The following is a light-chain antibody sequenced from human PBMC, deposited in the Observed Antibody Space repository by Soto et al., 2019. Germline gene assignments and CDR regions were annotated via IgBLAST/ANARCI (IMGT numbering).Light chain of an antibody. V-gene: IGLV2-11*01. CDR3: CSYVGSYTWV. CDR1: SSDVADYNY. CDR2: DVS. J-gene: IGLJ3*02. Sequence: QSALTQPRSVSGSPGQSVTISCTGTSSDVADYNYVSWYQQHPGKAPKLMIYDVSKRPSGVPDRFSGSKSGNTASLTISGLQTEDEADYYCCSYVGSYTWVFGGGTKLTVL.